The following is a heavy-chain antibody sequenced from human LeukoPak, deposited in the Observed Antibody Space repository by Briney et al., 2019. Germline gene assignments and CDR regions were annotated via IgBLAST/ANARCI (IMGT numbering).Heavy chain of an antibody. Sequence: RASVKVSCKASGGTFSSYAISWVRQAPGQGLEWMGGIIPIFGTANYAQKFQGRVTITADESTSTAYMELSSLRSEDTAVYYCARVLERRPDYYYGMDVWGQGTTVTVSS. V-gene: IGHV1-69*13. CDR1: GGTFSSYA. CDR3: ARVLERRPDYYYGMDV. CDR2: IIPIFGTA. D-gene: IGHD1-1*01. J-gene: IGHJ6*02.